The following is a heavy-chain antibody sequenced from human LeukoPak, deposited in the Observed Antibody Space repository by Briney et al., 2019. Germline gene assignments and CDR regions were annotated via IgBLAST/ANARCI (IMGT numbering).Heavy chain of an antibody. V-gene: IGHV1-2*02. CDR2: INPNSGGT. CDR3: ARDRMDTGTYFDY. D-gene: IGHD5-18*01. Sequence: GASVKVSCKASGYTFTGNYMHWVRQAPGQGLEWMGWINPNSGGTNYAQKLQGRVTMTTDTSTSTAYMELRSLRSDDTAMYYCARDRMDTGTYFDYWGQGTLVTVSS. CDR1: GYTFTGNY. J-gene: IGHJ4*02.